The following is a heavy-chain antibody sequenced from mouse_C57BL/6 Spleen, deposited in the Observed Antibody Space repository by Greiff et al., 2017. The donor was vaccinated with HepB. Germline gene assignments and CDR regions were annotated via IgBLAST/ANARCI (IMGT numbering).Heavy chain of an antibody. CDR2: IYPGSGNT. CDR1: GYSFTSYY. J-gene: IGHJ4*01. D-gene: IGHD1-3*01. V-gene: IGHV1-66*01. Sequence: QVQLQQSGPELVKPGASVKISCKASGYSFTSYYIHWAKQRPGQGLEWIGWIYPGSGNTKYNEKFKGKATLTADTSSSTAYMQLSSLTSEDSAVYYCAREGKGAMDYWGQGTSVTVSS. CDR3: AREGKGAMDY.